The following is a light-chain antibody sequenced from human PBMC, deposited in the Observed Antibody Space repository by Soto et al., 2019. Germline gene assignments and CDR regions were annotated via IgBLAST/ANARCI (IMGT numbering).Light chain of an antibody. J-gene: IGKJ1*01. V-gene: IGKV1-27*01. CDR3: QKYDSALWT. Sequence: DIQMTQSPSSLSASVGDRVTITCRASQGIGYSLAWYQQKPGKVPRVLIYAASTLQSGVPSRFSGSGFGTDFTLTITSLQAVDVATYYCQKYDSALWTFGQGTKVEIK. CDR1: QGIGYS. CDR2: AAS.